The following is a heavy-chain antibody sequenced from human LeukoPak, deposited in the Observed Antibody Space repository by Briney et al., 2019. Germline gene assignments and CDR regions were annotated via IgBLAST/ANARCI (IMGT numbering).Heavy chain of an antibody. J-gene: IGHJ3*02. CDR3: AATIFGVVILADAFDI. CDR1: GGSISSGSYD. Sequence: ASQTLSLTCTVSGGSISSGSYDWGWIRQPAGKGLEWIGRIYTSGSTNYNPSVKSRFTITVDTSKNQFSLKLSSVTAADTAVYYCAATIFGVVILADAFDIWGQGTMVTVSS. D-gene: IGHD3-3*01. V-gene: IGHV4-61*02. CDR2: IYTSGST.